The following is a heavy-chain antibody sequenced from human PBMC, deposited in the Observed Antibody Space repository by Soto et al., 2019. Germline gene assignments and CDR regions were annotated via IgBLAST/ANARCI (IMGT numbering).Heavy chain of an antibody. CDR1: GFTFSNYD. D-gene: IGHD3-3*01. CDR3: ARSPGGSYGYVYYYYYMDV. V-gene: IGHV3-13*01. J-gene: IGHJ6*03. CDR2: IGTAGDT. Sequence: PGGSLRLSCAASGFTFSNYDMHCVRLVTGKGLEWVSTIGTAGDTYYPGSVKGRFTISRENSKNSLYLQMDSLRAEDTAVYYCARSPGGSYGYVYYYYYMDVWGKGTTVTVSS.